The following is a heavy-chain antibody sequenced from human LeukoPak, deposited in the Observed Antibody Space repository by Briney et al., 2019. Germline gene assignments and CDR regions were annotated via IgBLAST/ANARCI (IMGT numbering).Heavy chain of an antibody. D-gene: IGHD2-2*01. CDR3: ARDVEDIVVVPAAI. CDR2: IYTSGST. V-gene: IGHV4-61*02. CDR1: GGSISSGSYY. Sequence: SATLSLTCTVSGGSISSGSYYWSWVRQPAGKGLEWIGRIYTSGSTNYNPSLKSRVTISVDTSKNQFSLKLSSVTAADTAVYYCARDVEDIVVVPAAIWGQGTLVIVSS. J-gene: IGHJ4*02.